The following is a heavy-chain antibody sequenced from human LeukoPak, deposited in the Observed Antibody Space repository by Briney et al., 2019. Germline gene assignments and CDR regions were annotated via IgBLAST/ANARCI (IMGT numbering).Heavy chain of an antibody. D-gene: IGHD3-22*01. CDR3: AKTYYYDSSGYPTNFDY. Sequence: GGSLRLSCAASGFTFSSYAMSWVRQAPGKGLEWVSAISGSGGSTYYADSVKGRFTISRGNSKNTLYLQMNSLRSEDTAVYYGAKTYYYDSSGYPTNFDYWGQGTLVTVSS. J-gene: IGHJ4*02. CDR2: ISGSGGST. CDR1: GFTFSSYA. V-gene: IGHV3-23*01.